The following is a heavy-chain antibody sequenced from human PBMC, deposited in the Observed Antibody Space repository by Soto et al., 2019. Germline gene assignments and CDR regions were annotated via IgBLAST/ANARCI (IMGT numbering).Heavy chain of an antibody. Sequence: LPETLSLTCTVSGGSISSYYWSWIRQPPGKGLEWIGYIYYSGSTNYNPSLKSRVTISVDKSKNQFSLKLSSVTAADTAVYYCARDYMVRGVMRWFDPWGQGTLVTVPQ. CDR3: ARDYMVRGVMRWFDP. J-gene: IGHJ5*02. V-gene: IGHV4-59*12. CDR2: IYYSGST. CDR1: GGSISSYY. D-gene: IGHD3-10*01.